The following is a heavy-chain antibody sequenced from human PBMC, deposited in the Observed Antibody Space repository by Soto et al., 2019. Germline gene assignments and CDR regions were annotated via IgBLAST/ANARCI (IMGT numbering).Heavy chain of an antibody. CDR1: GCSISSYY. V-gene: IGHV4-59*08. CDR3: ARHAIHYYDSSGYYYFDY. J-gene: IGHJ4*02. CDR2: IYYSGST. Sequence: PSETLSLTGTVSGCSISSYYWSWIRQPPGKGLEWIGYIYYSGSTNYNPSLKSRVTISVDTSKNQFSLKLSSVTAADTAVYYCARHAIHYYDSSGYYYFDYWGQGTLVTVSS. D-gene: IGHD3-22*01.